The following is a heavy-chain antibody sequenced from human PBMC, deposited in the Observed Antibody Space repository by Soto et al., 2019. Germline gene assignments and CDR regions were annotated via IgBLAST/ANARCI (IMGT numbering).Heavy chain of an antibody. J-gene: IGHJ6*02. Sequence: EAQLVESGGGLVKPGGSLRLSCAASGFPFSRHIMNWVRQAPGKGLEWVSSINIGSTYIYYADSVKGRFTISRDNAKNSVYLQMNSLRAEDTAVYYCARDLADCSGGSCYVNYYYNGKDVWGQGTTVTVSS. CDR3: ARDLADCSGGSCYVNYYYNGKDV. CDR1: GFPFSRHI. D-gene: IGHD2-15*01. CDR2: INIGSTYI. V-gene: IGHV3-21*01.